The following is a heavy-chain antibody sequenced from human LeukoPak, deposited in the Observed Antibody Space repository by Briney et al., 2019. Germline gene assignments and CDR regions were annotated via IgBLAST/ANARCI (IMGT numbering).Heavy chain of an antibody. CDR2: ISAYNGNT. J-gene: IGHJ4*02. CDR1: GYTFTSYG. D-gene: IGHD3-10*01. V-gene: IGHV1-18*01. CDR3: ASSRGSGSYYNGRTRYYFDY. Sequence: ASVKVSCKASGYTFTSYGISWVRQAPGQGLEWMGWISAYNGNTNYAQKLQGRVTMTTDTSTSTAYMELRSLRSDDTAVYYCASSRGSGSYYNGRTRYYFDYWGQGTLVTVSX.